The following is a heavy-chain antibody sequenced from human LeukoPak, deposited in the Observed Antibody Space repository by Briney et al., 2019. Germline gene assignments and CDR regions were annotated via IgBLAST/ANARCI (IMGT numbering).Heavy chain of an antibody. CDR1: GYSISSGYY. V-gene: IGHV4-38-2*02. Sequence: PSETLSLTCTVSGYSISSGYYWGWIRQPPGKGLEWIGSIYYSGSTYYNPSLKSRVTISVDTSKNQFSLKLSSVTAADTAVYYCARDLAYYYDSSGYYSFDYWGQGTLVTVSS. CDR3: ARDLAYYYDSSGYYSFDY. J-gene: IGHJ4*02. CDR2: IYYSGST. D-gene: IGHD3-22*01.